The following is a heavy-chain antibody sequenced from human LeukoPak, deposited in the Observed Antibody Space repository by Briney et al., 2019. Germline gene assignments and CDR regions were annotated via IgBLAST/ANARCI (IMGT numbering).Heavy chain of an antibody. CDR1: GGSISSSSYY. CDR2: IYYSGST. V-gene: IGHV4-39*01. Sequence: HSETLSLTCTVSGGSISSSSYYWGWIRQPPGKGLEWIGSIYYSGSTYYNPSLKSRVTISVDTSKNQFSLKLISVTAADTAVYYCARPGDLVHYGMDVWGQGTTVTVSS. J-gene: IGHJ6*02. D-gene: IGHD6-13*01. CDR3: ARPGDLVHYGMDV.